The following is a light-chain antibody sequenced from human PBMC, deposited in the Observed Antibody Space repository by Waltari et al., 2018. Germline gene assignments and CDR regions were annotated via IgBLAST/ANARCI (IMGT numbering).Light chain of an antibody. CDR3: QQYYSNPQM. V-gene: IGKV4-1*01. CDR2: YAS. Sequence: DIVMTQSPDSLAVSLGERATINCKSSQSLLYSPHNMNYLAWYQQKSGQPPKLLVYYASTRESGVPDRFSGSGSGTDFTLTISSLQAEDVAVYYCQQYYSNPQMFGQGTKVEIK. CDR1: QSLLYSPHNMNY. J-gene: IGKJ1*01.